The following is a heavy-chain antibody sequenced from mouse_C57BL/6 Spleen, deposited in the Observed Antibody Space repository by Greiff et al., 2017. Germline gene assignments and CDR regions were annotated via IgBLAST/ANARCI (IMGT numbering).Heavy chain of an antibody. Sequence: QVQLQQSGAELVRPGPSVKVSCKASGYAFTNYLIEWVKQRPGQGLEWIGVINPGSGGTNYNEKFKGKATLTADKSSSTAYMQLSSLTSEDSAVYVCARGTVLYYYAMDYWGQGTSVTVSS. CDR1: GYAFTNYL. V-gene: IGHV1-54*01. CDR2: INPGSGGT. J-gene: IGHJ4*01. CDR3: ARGTVLYYYAMDY. D-gene: IGHD1-1*01.